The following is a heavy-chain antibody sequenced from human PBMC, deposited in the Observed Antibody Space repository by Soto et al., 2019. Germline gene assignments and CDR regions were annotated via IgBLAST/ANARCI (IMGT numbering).Heavy chain of an antibody. V-gene: IGHV3-23*01. Sequence: GGSLRLSCAASGFTFIIYAMSWVRQAPGKGLEWVSAISGSGGSTYYADSVKGRFTISRDNSKNTLYLQMNSLRAEDTAVYYCAKTDSSSWYDWFDPWGQGTLVTVSS. CDR2: ISGSGGST. CDR3: AKTDSSSWYDWFDP. D-gene: IGHD6-13*01. J-gene: IGHJ5*02. CDR1: GFTFIIYA.